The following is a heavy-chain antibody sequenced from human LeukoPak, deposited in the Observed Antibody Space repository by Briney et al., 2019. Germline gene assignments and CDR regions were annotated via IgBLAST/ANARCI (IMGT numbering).Heavy chain of an antibody. CDR1: GFTFSSYW. J-gene: IGHJ6*03. V-gene: IGHV3-7*01. D-gene: IGHD2-2*01. CDR3: AREGMIPAAYRAPYYYYYYMDV. CDR2: IKQDGSEK. Sequence: GGSLRLSCAASGFTFSSYWMSWVRQAPGRGLEWVANIKQDGSEKYYVDSVKGRFTISRDNAKNSLYLQMNSLRAEDTAVYYCAREGMIPAAYRAPYYYYYYMDVWGKGTTVTVSS.